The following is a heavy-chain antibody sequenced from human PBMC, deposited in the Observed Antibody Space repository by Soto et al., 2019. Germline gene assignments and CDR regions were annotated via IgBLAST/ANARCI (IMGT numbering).Heavy chain of an antibody. CDR1: GGSISSYY. Sequence: SETLSLTCTVSGGSISSYYWSWIRQPPGKGLEWIGYIYYSGSTNYNPSLKSRVTISVDTSKNQFSLKLSSVTAADTAVYYCARRPETTFYNSFDSWGQGTLVTVSS. CDR2: IYYSGST. V-gene: IGHV4-59*08. J-gene: IGHJ5*01. D-gene: IGHD1-1*01. CDR3: ARRPETTFYNSFDS.